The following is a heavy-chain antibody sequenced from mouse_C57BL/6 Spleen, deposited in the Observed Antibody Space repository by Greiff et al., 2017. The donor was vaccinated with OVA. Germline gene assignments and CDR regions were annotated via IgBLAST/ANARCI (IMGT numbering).Heavy chain of an antibody. V-gene: IGHV14-2*01. CDR3: AGDDQYAMDD. CDR1: GFNITDYY. J-gene: IGHJ4*01. Sequence: VQLQQSGAELVKPGASVKLSCTASGFNITDYYMHWVKQRTEQGLEWIGRIDPEDGDTTYTPKFKGKATITADTSSNTADLQLSSLTAEDTAVYYCAGDDQYAMDDWGQGTSVTVSS. D-gene: IGHD2-13*01. CDR2: IDPEDGDT.